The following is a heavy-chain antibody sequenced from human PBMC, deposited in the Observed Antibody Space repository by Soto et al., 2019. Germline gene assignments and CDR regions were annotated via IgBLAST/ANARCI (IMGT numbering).Heavy chain of an antibody. CDR3: ARGLRRGGPPVDP. J-gene: IGHJ5*02. Sequence: SETLSLTCTVSGGSISSSSYYWGWIRQPPGKGLEWIGSIYYSGSTYYNPSLKSRVTISVDTSKNQFSLKLSSVTAADTAVYYCARGLRRGGPPVDPWGQGTLVTVSS. CDR2: IYYSGST. CDR1: GGSISSSSYY. D-gene: IGHD5-12*01. V-gene: IGHV4-39*01.